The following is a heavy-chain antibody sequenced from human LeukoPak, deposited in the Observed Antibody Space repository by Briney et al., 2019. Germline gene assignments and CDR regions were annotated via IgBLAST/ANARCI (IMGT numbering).Heavy chain of an antibody. CDR3: AKDKDIVVVVAATGACDY. V-gene: IGHV3-30*18. D-gene: IGHD2-15*01. CDR2: ISYDGSNK. J-gene: IGHJ4*02. CDR1: GFTSSSYG. Sequence: AGRSLRLSCAASGFTSSSYGMHWVRQAPGKGLEWVAVISYDGSNKYYADSVKGRFTISRDNSKNTLYLQMNSLRAEDTAVYYCAKDKDIVVVVAATGACDYWGQGTLVTVSS.